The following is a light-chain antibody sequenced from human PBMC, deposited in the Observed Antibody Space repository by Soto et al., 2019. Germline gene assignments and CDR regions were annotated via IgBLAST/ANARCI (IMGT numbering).Light chain of an antibody. V-gene: IGKV1D-16*01. Sequence: DIQMTQSPSSVSASVGDRVTNTCRASQGVSSWLAWYQQKPGKAPKLLIYAASTLQSGVPSRFSGSGSGTDFTLTISCLQSEDFATYYCQQYYSYSWTFGQGTKVDIK. CDR2: AAS. J-gene: IGKJ1*01. CDR1: QGVSSW. CDR3: QQYYSYSWT.